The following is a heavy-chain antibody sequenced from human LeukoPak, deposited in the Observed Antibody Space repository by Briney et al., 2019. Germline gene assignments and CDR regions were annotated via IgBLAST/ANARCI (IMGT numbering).Heavy chain of an antibody. CDR2: INHSGST. Sequence: PSETLSLTCGVYGGSFSGYYWSWIRQPPGKGLEWIGEINHSGSTNYNPSLKSRVTISVDTSKNQFSLKLSSVTAADTAVYYCARHKGYYYYMDVWGKGTTVTVSS. CDR1: GGSFSGYY. CDR3: ARHKGYYYYMDV. J-gene: IGHJ6*03. V-gene: IGHV4-34*01.